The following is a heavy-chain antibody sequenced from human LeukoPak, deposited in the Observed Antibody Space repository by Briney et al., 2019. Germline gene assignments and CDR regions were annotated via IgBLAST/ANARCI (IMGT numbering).Heavy chain of an antibody. D-gene: IGHD1-26*01. CDR3: ARHGSGSPDY. Sequence: GESLKISCKGSGYSFSDYWIGWVRQMPGKGLEWMGIFSPGDSDTRYSPSFRGQVTISADKSITTAYLHWSSLKASDTAMYYCARHGSGSPDYWGQGTLVTVSS. CDR1: GYSFSDYW. V-gene: IGHV5-51*01. CDR2: FSPGDSDT. J-gene: IGHJ4*02.